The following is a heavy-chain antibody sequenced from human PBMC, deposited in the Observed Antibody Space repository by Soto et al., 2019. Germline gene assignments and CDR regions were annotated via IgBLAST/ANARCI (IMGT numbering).Heavy chain of an antibody. J-gene: IGHJ4*02. D-gene: IGHD6-19*01. V-gene: IGHV3-23*01. CDR1: GFTFSSYD. CDR3: AKEGSSGWYYFAY. Sequence: EVQLLESGGGLVQPGGSLRLSCAASGFTFSSYDMSWVRQAPGKGLEWVSTISGSGGSTYYADSVKGRFTISRDNSKNTLHLQMTSLRAEDTAGYYCAKEGSSGWYYFAYWGQGTLATVSS. CDR2: ISGSGGST.